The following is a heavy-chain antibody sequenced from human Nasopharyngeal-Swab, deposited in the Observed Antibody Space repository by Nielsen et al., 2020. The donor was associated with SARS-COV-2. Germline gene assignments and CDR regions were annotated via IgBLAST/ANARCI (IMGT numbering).Heavy chain of an antibody. CDR2: IRSKANSYAT. D-gene: IGHD6-25*01. V-gene: IGHV3-73*01. J-gene: IGHJ4*02. Sequence: GESLKISCAASGFTFSGSAMHWVRQASGKGLEWVGRIRSKANSYATAYAASVKGRFTISRDDSKNTAYLQMSSLKTEDTAVYYCTRLRYSSGLDYWGQGTLVTVSS. CDR3: TRLRYSSGLDY. CDR1: GFTFSGSA.